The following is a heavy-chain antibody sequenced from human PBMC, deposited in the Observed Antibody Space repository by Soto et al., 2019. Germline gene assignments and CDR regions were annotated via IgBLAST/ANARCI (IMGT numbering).Heavy chain of an antibody. CDR1: GDPISRYH. Sequence: QVQLQESGPGLVKPSETLSLSCTVSGDPISRYHWSWIRQTPGKGLEWIGYVDNSGSTSYNPSLKSRVTISIDTSRKKFSLRLRSVTAADTAVYYCTGDRNNRVWYKYWGQGTLVTVSS. CDR2: VDNSGST. J-gene: IGHJ4*02. V-gene: IGHV4-59*01. CDR3: TGDRNNRVWYKY. D-gene: IGHD6-19*01.